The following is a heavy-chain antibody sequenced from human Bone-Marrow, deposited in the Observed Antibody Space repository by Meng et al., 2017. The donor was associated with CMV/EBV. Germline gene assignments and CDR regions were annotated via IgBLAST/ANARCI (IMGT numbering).Heavy chain of an antibody. D-gene: IGHD6-6*01. V-gene: IGHV1-46*01. CDR3: AKDILGGQLVSGVFDY. Sequence: ASVKVSCKASGYTFTSYYMHWVRQAPGQGLEWMGIINPSGGSTSYAQKFQGRVTMTRDTSTSTVYMELSSLRAEDTAVYYCAKDILGGQLVSGVFDYWGQGTLVTVSS. CDR2: INPSGGST. J-gene: IGHJ4*02. CDR1: GYTFTSYY.